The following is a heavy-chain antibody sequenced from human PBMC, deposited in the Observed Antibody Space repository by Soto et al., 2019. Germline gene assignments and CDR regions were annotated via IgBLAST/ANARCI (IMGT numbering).Heavy chain of an antibody. CDR3: ARVPDV. J-gene: IGHJ6*02. V-gene: IGHV4-39*07. Sequence: PSETLSLTCTVSGGSISSDSYYWGWIRQPPEKGLEWIASISYSGSTYYNPSLKSRVTISVDRSKNQFSLKLSSVTAADTAVYYCARVPDVWGQGTTVTVSS. CDR1: GGSISSDSYY. CDR2: ISYSGST.